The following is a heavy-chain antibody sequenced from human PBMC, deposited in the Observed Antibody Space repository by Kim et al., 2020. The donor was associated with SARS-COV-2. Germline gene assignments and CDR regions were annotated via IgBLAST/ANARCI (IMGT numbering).Heavy chain of an antibody. CDR2: ISWNSDRI. V-gene: IGHV3-9*01. CDR1: GFSLGDYA. Sequence: GGSLRLSCAASGFSLGDYAMHWVRQAPGKGLEWVAGISWNSDRIGYGDSVKGRFTISRDNAKNSLYLQLNSLRPDDTALYYCTKEMSGSRSHYYGGGGMDVWGQGTTVTVSS. D-gene: IGHD3-10*01. CDR3: TKEMSGSRSHYYGGGGMDV. J-gene: IGHJ6*02.